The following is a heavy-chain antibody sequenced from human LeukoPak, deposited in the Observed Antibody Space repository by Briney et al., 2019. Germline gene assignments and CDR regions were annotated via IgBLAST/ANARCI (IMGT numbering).Heavy chain of an antibody. CDR2: ISNNGDTI. CDR3: ARDPQAWEVPLDS. Sequence: PGGSLRLSCAASGLPFRDYYMPWVRHAPGKGLEWISYISNNGDTIYYADSVKGRFTISRDNAKNSLFLQMNSLSAEDTAVYYCARDPQAWEVPLDSWGQGTLVTVSS. V-gene: IGHV3-11*01. CDR1: GLPFRDYY. J-gene: IGHJ4*02. D-gene: IGHD2-2*01.